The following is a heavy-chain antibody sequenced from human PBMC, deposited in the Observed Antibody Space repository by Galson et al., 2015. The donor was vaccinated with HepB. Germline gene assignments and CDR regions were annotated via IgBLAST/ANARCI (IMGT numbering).Heavy chain of an antibody. D-gene: IGHD6-13*01. CDR2: IFSEGTT. CDR3: ARGAAPGDGYFDS. J-gene: IGHJ4*02. V-gene: IGHV3-53*01. CDR1: GFIVSSDY. Sequence: LRLSCAASGFIVSSDYMNWVRQAPGKGLEWVSAIFSEGTTKYADSVRGRFTISRDNSKNIVYLQMNSLRTEDTAVYYCARGAAPGDGYFDSWGQGTLVTVSS.